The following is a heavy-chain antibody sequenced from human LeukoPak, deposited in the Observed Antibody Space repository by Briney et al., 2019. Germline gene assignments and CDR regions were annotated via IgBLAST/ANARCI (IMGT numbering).Heavy chain of an antibody. D-gene: IGHD3-3*01. CDR2: MNPNSGNT. CDR3: ARIPPSYYDFWSGYYYYYYYMDV. Sequence: ASVKVSCKASGYTFTGYDINWVRQATGQGLEWMGWMNPNSGNTGYAQKFQGRVTMTRNTSISTAYMELSSLRSEDTAVYYCARIPPSYYDFWSGYYYYYYYMDVWGKGTTVTVSS. V-gene: IGHV1-8*01. J-gene: IGHJ6*03. CDR1: GYTFTGYD.